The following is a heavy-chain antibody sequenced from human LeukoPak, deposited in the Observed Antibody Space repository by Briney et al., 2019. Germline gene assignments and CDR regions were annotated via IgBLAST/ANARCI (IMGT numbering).Heavy chain of an antibody. CDR2: LHSNGAFT. V-gene: IGHV3-74*01. CDR3: AKGGGSDFDF. D-gene: IGHD3-16*01. J-gene: IGHJ4*02. Sequence: GGSLRLSCSASGFTLSNYWMHWVRQAPGKGLVWVARLHSNGAFTTYADSVKGRFTISRDSSKSTVSLQMNSLRAEDTAVYFCAKGGGSDFDFWGQGTLVTVSS. CDR1: GFTLSNYW.